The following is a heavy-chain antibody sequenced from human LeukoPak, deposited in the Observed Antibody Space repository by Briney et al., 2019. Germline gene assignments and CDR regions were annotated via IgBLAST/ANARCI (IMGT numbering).Heavy chain of an antibody. J-gene: IGHJ4*02. CDR2: ISLNNGNT. CDR3: QRVTIFGVVIDFDY. Sequence: ASVKVSCKASGYAFDYYGITWVRQAPGQGLEWVGWISLNNGNTHYTKYAQKFQGRVTLTADTSTATAYVELRGLRSDDTAVYYCQRVTIFGVVIDFDYWGQGTLVAVSS. CDR1: GYAFDYYG. D-gene: IGHD3-3*01. V-gene: IGHV1-18*01.